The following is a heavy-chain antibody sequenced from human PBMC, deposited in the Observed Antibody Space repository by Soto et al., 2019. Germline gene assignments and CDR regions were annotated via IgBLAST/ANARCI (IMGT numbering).Heavy chain of an antibody. V-gene: IGHV2-5*02. Sequence: QITLKESGPTRVKPTQTLTVTCTFSGFSLTTNGVGVGWIRKTPGKALEWLAVIYWDDDKRYSPSLRSRLTITKDTSKNQVVLTMASMDPVDTATYFCAHRGYMYGNWDHGYFDYWGQGMLVTVSS. D-gene: IGHD5-18*01. CDR1: GFSLTTNGVG. J-gene: IGHJ4*02. CDR2: IYWDDDK. CDR3: AHRGYMYGNWDHGYFDY.